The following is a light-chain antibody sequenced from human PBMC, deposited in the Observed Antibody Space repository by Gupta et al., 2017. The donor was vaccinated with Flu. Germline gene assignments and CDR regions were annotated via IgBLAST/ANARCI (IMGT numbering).Light chain of an antibody. CDR2: GAS. CDR3: QQYGSSPPVT. CDR1: QSDSSSY. Sequence: EIVLTQSPGTLSLSPGERATLSCRASQSDSSSYLAWYQQKPGQAPRLLIYGASSRATGIPDRFSGSGSGTDFTLTISRLVPEDFAVYYCQQYGSSPPVTFGQGTKVEIK. V-gene: IGKV3-20*01. J-gene: IGKJ1*01.